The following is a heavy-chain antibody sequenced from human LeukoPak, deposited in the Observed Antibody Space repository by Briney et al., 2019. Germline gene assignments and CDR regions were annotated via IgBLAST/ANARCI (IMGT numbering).Heavy chain of an antibody. D-gene: IGHD2-2*01. J-gene: IGHJ5*02. V-gene: IGHV1-69*05. CDR3: AREGHCSSTSCYAGRIYNWFDP. CDR1: GGTFSSYA. CDR2: IIPIFGTA. Sequence: SVKVSCKVSGGTFSSYAISWVRQAPGQGLEWMGGIIPIFGTANYAQKFQGRVTITTDESTSTAYKELSSLRSEDTAVYYCAREGHCSSTSCYAGRIYNWFDPWGQGTLVTVSS.